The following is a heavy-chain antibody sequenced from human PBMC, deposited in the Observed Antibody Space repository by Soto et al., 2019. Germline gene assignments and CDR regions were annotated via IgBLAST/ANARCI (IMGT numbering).Heavy chain of an antibody. CDR1: GFTFSSYG. CDR2: ISYDGSNK. Sequence: QVQLVESGGGVVQPGRSLRLSCAASGFTFSSYGMHWVRQAPGKGLEWVAVISYDGSNKYYADSVKGRFTISRDNPKNALYLQMNSLRGEDTAVYYCAEGGKGGSYYYYGMDVWGQGTTVTVSS. J-gene: IGHJ6*02. CDR3: AEGGKGGSYYYYGMDV. D-gene: IGHD3-16*01. V-gene: IGHV3-30*18.